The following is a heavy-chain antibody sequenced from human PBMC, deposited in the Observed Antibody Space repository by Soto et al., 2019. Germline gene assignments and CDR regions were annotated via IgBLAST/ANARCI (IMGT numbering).Heavy chain of an antibody. V-gene: IGHV3-30-3*01. CDR1: GFTFSSYA. CDR2: ISYDGSNK. J-gene: IGHJ6*02. CDR3: ARATSGWHLYYYYGMDV. D-gene: IGHD6-19*01. Sequence: QVQLVESGGGVVQPGRSLRLSCAASGFTFSSYAMHWVRQAPGKGLEWVAVISYDGSNKYYADSVKGRFTISRDNSKNTLYLQMNSLRAEDTAVYYCARATSGWHLYYYYGMDVWGQGTTVTVSS.